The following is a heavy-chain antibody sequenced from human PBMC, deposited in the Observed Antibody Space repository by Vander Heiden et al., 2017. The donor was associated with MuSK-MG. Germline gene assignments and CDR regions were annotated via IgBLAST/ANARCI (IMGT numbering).Heavy chain of an antibody. J-gene: IGHJ4*02. Sequence: QVQLQESGPGLVKPSQTLSLTCPVSGGSISSGGYYWGWLGQHPGKGLEWIGYIYYSGSTYYNPSLKSRVTISVDTSKNQFSLKLSSVTAADTAVYYCARERFSYCSGGSCYSRETYYFDYWGQGTLVTVSS. CDR3: ARERFSYCSGGSCYSRETYYFDY. CDR1: GGSISSGGYY. V-gene: IGHV4-31*03. D-gene: IGHD2-15*01. CDR2: IYYSGST.